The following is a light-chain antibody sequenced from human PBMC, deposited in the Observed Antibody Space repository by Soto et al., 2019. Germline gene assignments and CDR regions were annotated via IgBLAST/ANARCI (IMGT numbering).Light chain of an antibody. CDR1: QSVGSD. Sequence: ELVLTQSPGTFSLYSGAIANLSGRASQSVGSDLAWYQQKPGQAPRLVIYDIFTRATGVTTRISGSGSGTEFTLNISRLQSEDFAVYYCQQYNSWTLTVGGGTQV. CDR2: DIF. CDR3: QQYNSWTLT. J-gene: IGKJ4*01. V-gene: IGKV3D-15*01.